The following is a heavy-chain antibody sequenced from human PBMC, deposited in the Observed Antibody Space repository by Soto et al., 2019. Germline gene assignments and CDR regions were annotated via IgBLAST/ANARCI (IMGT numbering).Heavy chain of an antibody. D-gene: IGHD2-15*01. CDR2: INAGNGNT. V-gene: IGHV1-3*01. Sequence: ASVKVSCKASGYTFTSYAMHWVRQAPGQRLEWMGWINAGNGNTKYSQKFQGRVTITRDTSASTAYMELSSLRSEDTAVYYCARSPHVTQVADDYWGQGTLVTVSS. J-gene: IGHJ4*02. CDR1: GYTFTSYA. CDR3: ARSPHVTQVADDY.